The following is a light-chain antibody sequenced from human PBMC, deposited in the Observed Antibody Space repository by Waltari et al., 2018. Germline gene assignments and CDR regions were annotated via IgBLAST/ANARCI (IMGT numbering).Light chain of an antibody. Sequence: IQMTQSPSSLSASVGDRVTITCRASQTINNYLNWYQQKPGKAPKLLIYAASSLQSGVPSRFSGSGSGTDFSLTISSLQPEDFATYYCQQSFSSPWVTFGGGTNVEIE. CDR1: QTINNY. V-gene: IGKV1-39*01. CDR3: QQSFSSPWVT. J-gene: IGKJ4*01. CDR2: AAS.